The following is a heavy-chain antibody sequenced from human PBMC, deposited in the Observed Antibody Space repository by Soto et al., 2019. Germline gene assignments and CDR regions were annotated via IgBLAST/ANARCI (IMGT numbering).Heavy chain of an antibody. CDR3: ASRSAVIAAAGPLGMDV. Sequence: EVQLVESGGGLVKPGGSLRLSCAASGFTFSSYSMNWVRQAPGKGLEWVSSISSSSSYIYYADSVKGRFTIARDNAKNSLYLQMNSRRAEDTAVYYCASRSAVIAAAGPLGMDVWGQGTTVTVSS. CDR2: ISSSSSYI. CDR1: GFTFSSYS. J-gene: IGHJ6*02. V-gene: IGHV3-21*01. D-gene: IGHD6-13*01.